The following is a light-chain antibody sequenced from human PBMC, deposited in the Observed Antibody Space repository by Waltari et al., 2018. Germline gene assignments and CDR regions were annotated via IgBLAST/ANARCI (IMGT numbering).Light chain of an antibody. J-gene: IGLJ3*02. CDR1: SSNIGAGYD. Sequence: QSVLTQPPSVSGAPGQSITISCTGSSSNIGAGYDVHWYQHLPGTAPKLLIYGHNNRPSGVPDRCSGSKSGTSASLAITGLQAEDEADYYCQSYDSSVSAWVFGGGTKLTVV. CDR2: GHN. CDR3: QSYDSSVSAWV. V-gene: IGLV1-40*01.